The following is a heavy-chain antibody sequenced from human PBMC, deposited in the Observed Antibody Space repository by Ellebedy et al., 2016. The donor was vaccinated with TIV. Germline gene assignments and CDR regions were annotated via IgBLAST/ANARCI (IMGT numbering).Heavy chain of an antibody. CDR3: ARDGSYGEHRSPAHAFTV. V-gene: IGHV3-7*01. D-gene: IGHD1-26*01. CDR1: GFSFRSYW. J-gene: IGHJ3*01. Sequence: GGSLRLSCAASGFSFRSYWMSWVSQAHGKGREWVGKLNQVGIETYYADSVKGQLTVSSDNANSSVYLQMSGLRTDDTAVYYCARDGSYGEHRSPAHAFTVWGQGTMVTVSS. CDR2: LNQVGIET.